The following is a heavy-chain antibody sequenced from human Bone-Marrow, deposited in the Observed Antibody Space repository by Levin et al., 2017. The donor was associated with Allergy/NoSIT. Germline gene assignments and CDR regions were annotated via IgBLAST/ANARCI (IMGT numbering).Heavy chain of an antibody. D-gene: IGHD6-19*01. J-gene: IGHJ2*01. CDR1: GFSFNTYE. Sequence: SCIASGFSFNTYEMNWVRQAPGKGLEWISYISGSGNTVYYADSVKGRFPISRDNARNSLYLHMNSLRPEDTAVYYCAGKPLSSWLYWYFDLWGRGTLVTVSS. CDR2: ISGSGNTV. V-gene: IGHV3-48*03. CDR3: AGKPLSSWLYWYFDL.